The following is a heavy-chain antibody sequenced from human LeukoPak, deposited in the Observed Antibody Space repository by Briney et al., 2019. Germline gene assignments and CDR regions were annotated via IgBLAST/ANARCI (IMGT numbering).Heavy chain of an antibody. V-gene: IGHV1-2*02. J-gene: IGHJ6*03. CDR3: ARTKKDWTAYYYYYYMDV. Sequence: ASVKVSCKASGYTFTGYYMHWVRQGPGQGLEWMGWINPNSGGTNYAQKFQGRVTMTRDTSISTAYMELSRLRSDDTAVYYCARTKKDWTAYYYYYYMDVWGKGTTVTVSS. CDR1: GYTFTGYY. CDR2: INPNSGGT. D-gene: IGHD3/OR15-3a*01.